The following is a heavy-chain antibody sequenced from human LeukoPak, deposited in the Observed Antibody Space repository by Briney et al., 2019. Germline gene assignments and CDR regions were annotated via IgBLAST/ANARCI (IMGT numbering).Heavy chain of an antibody. CDR1: GFTFSIYA. J-gene: IGHJ6*02. V-gene: IGHV3-23*01. D-gene: IGHD3-10*01. CDR3: AKDVYGYYAMDV. CDR2: ISGSGGSA. Sequence: GGSLRLSCAASGFTFSIYAMSWVRQAPGKGLEWVSTISGSGGSAYYADSVKGRFTISRDNSKNTLYLQMNSLRAEDTAVYYCAKDVYGYYAMDVWGQGTTVTVSS.